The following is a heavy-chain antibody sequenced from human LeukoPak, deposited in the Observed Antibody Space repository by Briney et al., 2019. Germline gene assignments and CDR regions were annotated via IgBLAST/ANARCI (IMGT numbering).Heavy chain of an antibody. CDR3: ARDRGSNDPIDY. D-gene: IGHD2-15*01. V-gene: IGHV3-74*01. Sequence: PGGSLRLSCAASGFIFSRYWMHWVRQAPGKGLVWVSRINNDGSGTSYADSVKGRFTISRDNAKNTLYLEMNSLRAEDTAVFYCARDRGSNDPIDYWGQGTLVTVSS. J-gene: IGHJ4*02. CDR2: INNDGSGT. CDR1: GFIFSRYW.